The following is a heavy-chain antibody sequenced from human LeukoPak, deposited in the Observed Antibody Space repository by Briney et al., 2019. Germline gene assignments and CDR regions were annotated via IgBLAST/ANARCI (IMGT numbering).Heavy chain of an antibody. CDR1: GYTFSGFY. J-gene: IGHJ4*02. CDR3: AREPPESYHFDY. CDR2: IKVSGGRT. Sequence: SVKVSCKASGYTFSGFYVHWVRQAPGQGLEWMGIIKVSGGRTDYAQKFQGRVTMTRDMSTSTVYMELSNLRSEDTAVYYCAREPPESYHFDYWGQGTLVTVSS. V-gene: IGHV1-46*01. D-gene: IGHD2-2*01.